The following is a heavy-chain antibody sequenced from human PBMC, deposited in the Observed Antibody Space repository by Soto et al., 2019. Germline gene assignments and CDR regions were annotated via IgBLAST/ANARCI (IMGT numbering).Heavy chain of an antibody. CDR1: GYTFTSYY. J-gene: IGHJ3*02. V-gene: IGHV1-46*03. CDR2: INPSGGST. Sequence: QVQLVQSGAEVKKPGASVKVSCKASGYTFTSYYMHWVRQAPGQGLEWMGIINPSGGSTSYAQKCHGRVTMTRDRSTSTVYMELSSLRSEDKAVYYCARDVTLIGVVVVPAPMLGPLDIRGQGKTVTLSS. D-gene: IGHD2-2*01. CDR3: ARDVTLIGVVVVPAPMLGPLDI.